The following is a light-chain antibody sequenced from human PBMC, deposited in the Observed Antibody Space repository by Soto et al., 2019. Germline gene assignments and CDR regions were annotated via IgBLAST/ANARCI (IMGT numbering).Light chain of an antibody. CDR2: EGS. CDR3: CPYAAGSAPYV. CDR1: SSDVGTYNL. J-gene: IGLJ1*01. Sequence: QSVLTQPASVSGAPGQSITISCTGTSSDVGTYNLVSWYQQHPGKAPKLMLYEGSKRPSGVSNRFSGSNSANTASLTISGLQAADEADYYCCPYAAGSAPYVFGTGTTAT. V-gene: IGLV2-23*01.